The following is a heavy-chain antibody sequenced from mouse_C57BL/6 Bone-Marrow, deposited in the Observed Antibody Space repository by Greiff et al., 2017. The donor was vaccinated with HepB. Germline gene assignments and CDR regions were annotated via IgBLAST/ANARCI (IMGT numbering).Heavy chain of an antibody. CDR2: ISYDGSN. V-gene: IGHV3-6*01. CDR3: ARTGFLYYDYDWAMDY. CDR1: GYSITSGYY. Sequence: EVKLQESGPGLVKPSQSLSLTCSVTGYSITSGYYWNWIRQFPGNKLEWMGYISYDGSNNYNPSLKNRISITRDTSKNQFFLKLNSVTTEDTATYYCARTGFLYYDYDWAMDYWGQGTSVTVSS. J-gene: IGHJ4*01. D-gene: IGHD2-4*01.